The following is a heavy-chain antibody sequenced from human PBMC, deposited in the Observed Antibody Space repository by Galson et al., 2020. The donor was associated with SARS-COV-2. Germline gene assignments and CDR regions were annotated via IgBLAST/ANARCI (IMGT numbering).Heavy chain of an antibody. CDR1: GFTFDDYA. CDR2: ISWNNNKI. D-gene: IGHD3-22*01. J-gene: IGHJ5*02. V-gene: IGHV3-9*01. Sequence: GGSLRLSCAASGFTFDDYAMHWVRQAPGKGLEWVSGISWNNNKIAYGDSVKGRFTRSRDNAKNSLYLQMNSLRTEDTALYYCARGLDSTGYNWFDPWGQGTLVTVSS. CDR3: ARGLDSTGYNWFDP.